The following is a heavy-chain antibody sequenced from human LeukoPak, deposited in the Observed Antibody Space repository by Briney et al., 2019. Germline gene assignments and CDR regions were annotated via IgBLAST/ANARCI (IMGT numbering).Heavy chain of an antibody. Sequence: ASVKVSCKASGYTFTSYDINWVRQATGQGLEWMGWMNPNSGNTGYVQKFQGRVTITRNTSISTAYMELSSLRSEDTAVYYCARVKYCSSTSCYGLASHWFDPWGQGTLVTVSS. J-gene: IGHJ5*02. CDR1: GYTFTSYD. CDR3: ARVKYCSSTSCYGLASHWFDP. CDR2: MNPNSGNT. D-gene: IGHD2-2*01. V-gene: IGHV1-8*03.